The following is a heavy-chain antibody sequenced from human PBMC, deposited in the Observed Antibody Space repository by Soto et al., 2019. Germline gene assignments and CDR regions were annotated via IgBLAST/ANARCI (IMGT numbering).Heavy chain of an antibody. CDR2: IGTIGDT. V-gene: IGHV3-13*04. J-gene: IGHJ6*02. CDR3: AREIREAVGRGHHYYGIDV. D-gene: IGHD6-13*01. CDR1: GFNFRNYD. Sequence: GGSLRLSCAASGFNFRNYDMHWVRHVPGKGLEWVSAIGTIGDTYYRDSVKGRFTISREDAKYSLYLQMNSLTAGVTAVYYCAREIREAVGRGHHYYGIDVWGQGTTVTVSS.